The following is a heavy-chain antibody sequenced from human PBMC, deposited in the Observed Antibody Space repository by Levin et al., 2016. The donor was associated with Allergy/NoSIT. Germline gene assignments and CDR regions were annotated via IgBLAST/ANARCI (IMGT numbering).Heavy chain of an antibody. V-gene: IGHV4-34*01. J-gene: IGHJ5*02. Sequence: WIRQPPGKGLEWIGEINHSGSTNYNPSLKSRVTISVDTSKNQFSLKLSSVTAADTAAYYCARPVGRYSSSWYTPLGNWFDPWGQGTLVTVSS. D-gene: IGHD6-13*01. CDR3: ARPVGRYSSSWYTPLGNWFDP. CDR2: INHSGST.